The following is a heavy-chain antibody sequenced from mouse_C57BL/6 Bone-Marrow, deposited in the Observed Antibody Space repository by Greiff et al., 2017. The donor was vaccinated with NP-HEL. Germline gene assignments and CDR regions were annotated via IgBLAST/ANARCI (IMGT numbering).Heavy chain of an antibody. CDR3: ARVTRTWFAY. V-gene: IGHV5-4*03. J-gene: IGHJ3*01. CDR1: GFTFSSYA. Sequence: DVKLQESGGGLVKPGGSLKLSCAASGFTFSSYAMSWVRQTPEKRLEWVATISDGGSYTYYPDNVKGRFTISRDNAKNNLYLQMSHLKSEDTAMYYCARVTRTWFAYWGQGTLVTVSA. D-gene: IGHD2-12*01. CDR2: ISDGGSYT.